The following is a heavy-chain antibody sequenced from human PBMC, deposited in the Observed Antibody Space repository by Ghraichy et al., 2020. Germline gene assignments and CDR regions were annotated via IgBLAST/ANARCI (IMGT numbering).Heavy chain of an antibody. J-gene: IGHJ6*02. V-gene: IGHV3-7*03. CDR2: IKHDGDET. CDR1: GFTFRSYW. Sequence: GGSLTLSCAASGFTFRSYWMSWVRQAPGKGLEWVANIKHDGDETYYVDSVKGRFTISRDNAKNSLYLQMNSLRAEDTAVYYCARLKLWTNSMDVWGQGTTVTVSS. CDR3: ARLKLWTNSMDV. D-gene: IGHD3/OR15-3a*01.